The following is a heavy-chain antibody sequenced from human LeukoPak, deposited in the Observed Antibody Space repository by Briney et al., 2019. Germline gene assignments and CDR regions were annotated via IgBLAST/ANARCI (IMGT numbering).Heavy chain of an antibody. Sequence: SVKVSCKASGGTFSTFAISWVRQAPGQGLEWMGGIIPIFGTANYAQKFQGRVTITADESTSTAYMELSSLRSEDTAVYYCARASHDYGDYSHFDYWGQGTLVTVSS. CDR3: ARASHDYGDYSHFDY. D-gene: IGHD4-17*01. J-gene: IGHJ4*02. CDR1: GGTFSTFA. CDR2: IIPIFGTA. V-gene: IGHV1-69*13.